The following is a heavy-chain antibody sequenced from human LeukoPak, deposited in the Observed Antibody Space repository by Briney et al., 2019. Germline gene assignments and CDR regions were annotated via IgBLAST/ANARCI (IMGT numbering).Heavy chain of an antibody. CDR1: GGSISSYY. D-gene: IGHD2-21*01. J-gene: IGHJ4*02. CDR2: MYQTGSS. CDR3: ARENVVAQGTFDY. V-gene: IGHV4-59*12. Sequence: SETLSLTCTVSGGSISSYYWSWIRQPPGKGLEWIGSMYQTGSSYYSPSLKSRVTISLDTSKNQISLKLTFVTAVDTAFYFCARENVVAQGTFDYWGQGALVTVSS.